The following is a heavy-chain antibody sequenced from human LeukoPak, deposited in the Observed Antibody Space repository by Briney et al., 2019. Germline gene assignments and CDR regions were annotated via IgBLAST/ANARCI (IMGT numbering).Heavy chain of an antibody. CDR1: GFTFSSYA. J-gene: IGHJ4*02. D-gene: IGHD4-17*01. V-gene: IGHV3-23*01. CDR2: ISGSGGST. CDR3: AKETYGDYGPGYFDY. Sequence: GGSLRLSCAASGFTFSSYAMSWARQAPGKGLEWVSAISGSGGSTYYADSVKGRFTISRDNSKNTLYLQMNSLRAEDTAVYYCAKETYGDYGPGYFDYWGQGTLVTVSS.